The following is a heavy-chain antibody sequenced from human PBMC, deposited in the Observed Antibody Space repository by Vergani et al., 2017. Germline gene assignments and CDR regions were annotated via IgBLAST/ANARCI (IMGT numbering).Heavy chain of an antibody. J-gene: IGHJ6*03. CDR2: ISTTSTYI. CDR1: GFTFSTYS. V-gene: IGHV3-21*01. CDR3: ARDGWELLDYFYYMDV. D-gene: IGHD1-26*01. Sequence: EVQLVESGGGLVKPGGSLRLSCAASGFTFSTYSMNWVRQAPGKGLEWVSSISTTSTYIYYADSVKGRFTISRDNAKNSLYLQMNSLRAEDTAVYYCARDGWELLDYFYYMDVWVKGTTVTVSS.